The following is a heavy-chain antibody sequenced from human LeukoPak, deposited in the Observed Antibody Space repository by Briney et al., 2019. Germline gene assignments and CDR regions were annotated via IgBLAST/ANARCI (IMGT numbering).Heavy chain of an antibody. CDR3: AKGRVGANGYYYYGMDV. V-gene: IGHV3-30*02. CDR2: IWYDGSNK. J-gene: IGHJ6*02. CDR1: GFTFSSHG. Sequence: PGGSLRLSCAASGFTFSSHGMHWVRQAPGKGLEWVAVIWYDGSNKYYVDSVKGRFTISRDNSKNTLYLQMNSLRTEDTAVYYCAKGRVGANGYYYYGMDVWGQGTTVTVSS. D-gene: IGHD1-26*01.